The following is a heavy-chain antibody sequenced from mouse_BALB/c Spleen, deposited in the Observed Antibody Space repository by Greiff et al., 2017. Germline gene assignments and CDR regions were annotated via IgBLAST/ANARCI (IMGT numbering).Heavy chain of an antibody. V-gene: IGHV1S132*01. CDR2: IFPGTGTT. J-gene: IGHJ2*01. CDR3: ARGDYYGSRFDY. D-gene: IGHD1-1*01. Sequence: QVQLKESGAELVKPGASVKLSCKTSGYTFTSYWIQWVKQRPGQGLGWIGEIFPGTGTTYYNEKFKGKATLTIDTSSSTAYMQLSSLTSEDSAVYFCARGDYYGSRFDYWGQGTTLTVSS. CDR1: GYTFTSYW.